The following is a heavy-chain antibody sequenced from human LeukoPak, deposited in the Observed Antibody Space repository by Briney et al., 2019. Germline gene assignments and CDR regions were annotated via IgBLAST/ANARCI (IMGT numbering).Heavy chain of an antibody. V-gene: IGHV1-69*06. Sequence: ASVKVSCKASGGTFSSYAISWVRQAPGQGLEWMGGIIPIFGTANYAQKFQGRVTITADKSTSTAYMELSSLRSEDTAVYYCARDLGHSGSYTTEYFQHWGQGTLVTVSS. D-gene: IGHD1-26*01. J-gene: IGHJ1*01. CDR3: ARDLGHSGSYTTEYFQH. CDR2: IIPIFGTA. CDR1: GGTFSSYA.